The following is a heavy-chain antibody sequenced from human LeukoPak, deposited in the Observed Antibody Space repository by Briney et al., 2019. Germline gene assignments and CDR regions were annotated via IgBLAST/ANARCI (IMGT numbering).Heavy chain of an antibody. CDR1: GYTFTSYG. CDR3: ARDERFLEWLLFLAPRNYGMDV. Sequence: ASVKVSCKASGYTFTSYGISWVRQAPGQGLEWMGWTSAYNGNTNYAQKLQGRVTMTTDTSTSTAYMELRSLRSDDTAVYYCARDERFLEWLLFLAPRNYGMDVWGQGTTVTVSS. CDR2: TSAYNGNT. J-gene: IGHJ6*02. D-gene: IGHD3-3*01. V-gene: IGHV1-18*01.